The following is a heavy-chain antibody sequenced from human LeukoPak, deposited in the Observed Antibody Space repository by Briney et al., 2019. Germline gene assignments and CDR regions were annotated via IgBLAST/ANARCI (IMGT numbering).Heavy chain of an antibody. CDR1: GYTFTSYY. D-gene: IGHD2-2*01. CDR3: ARVYSDCSSTSCPPDYYYYMDV. CDR2: INPSGGST. J-gene: IGHJ6*03. Sequence: ASVKVSCKASGYTFTSYYMHWVRQAPGQGLEWMGIINPSGGSTSYAQKFQGRVTMTRDTSTSTVYMELSSLRSEDTAVYYCARVYSDCSSTSCPPDYYYYMDVWGQGTLVTVS. V-gene: IGHV1-46*01.